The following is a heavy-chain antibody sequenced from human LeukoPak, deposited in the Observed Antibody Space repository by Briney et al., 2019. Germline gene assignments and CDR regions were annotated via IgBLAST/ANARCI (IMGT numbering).Heavy chain of an antibody. CDR2: IRYDGSNK. CDR3: AKDDEGITIFGI. D-gene: IGHD3-3*01. CDR1: GFSFSSYG. Sequence: PGGSLRLSCAASGFSFSSYGMHWVRQAPGKGLEWVAFIRYDGSNKYYADSVKGRFTISRDNSKNTLYLQMNSLRAEDTAVYYCAKDDEGITIFGIRGQGTLVTVSS. J-gene: IGHJ4*02. V-gene: IGHV3-30*02.